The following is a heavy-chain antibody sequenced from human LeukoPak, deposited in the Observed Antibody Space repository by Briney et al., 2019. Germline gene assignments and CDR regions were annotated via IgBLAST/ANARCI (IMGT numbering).Heavy chain of an antibody. CDR2: INHSGST. J-gene: IGHJ6*02. CDR3: ARDLRYFDPGGRGIDV. CDR1: GGSFSGYY. D-gene: IGHD3-9*01. Sequence: PSETLSLTCAVYGGSFSGYYWSWIRQPPGKGLEWIGEINHSGSTNYNPSLKSRVTISVDTSKNQFSLKLSSVTAADTAVYYCARDLRYFDPGGRGIDVWGQGTTVTVSS. V-gene: IGHV4-34*01.